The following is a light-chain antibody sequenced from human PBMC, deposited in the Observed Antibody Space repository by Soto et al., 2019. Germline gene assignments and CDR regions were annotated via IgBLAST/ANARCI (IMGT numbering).Light chain of an antibody. Sequence: QSALTQPPSASGSPGQSVTIPCTGTNSDVGGYNSVSWYQQHPGKVPKLMIYEVSKRPSGVPDLFSGSKSGNTASLTVSGLQAEDEADYYCSSYAGSNNLVFGGGTELTVL. J-gene: IGLJ2*01. V-gene: IGLV2-8*01. CDR2: EVS. CDR1: NSDVGGYNS. CDR3: SSYAGSNNLV.